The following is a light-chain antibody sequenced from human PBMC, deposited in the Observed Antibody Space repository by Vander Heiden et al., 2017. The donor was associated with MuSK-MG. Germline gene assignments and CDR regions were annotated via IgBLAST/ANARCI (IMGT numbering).Light chain of an antibody. CDR1: QDISNY. CDR3: LQDDNLPHT. CDR2: DAS. J-gene: IGKJ5*01. V-gene: IGKV1-33*01. Sequence: DIQMTQSPSSLSASVGDRVTITCQASQDISNYLNWYQQKPGKAPKLLIYDASNLETGVPSRFSGSGSGTDFTLTISSLQPEDIATYYCLQDDNLPHTFGQGTRLEIK.